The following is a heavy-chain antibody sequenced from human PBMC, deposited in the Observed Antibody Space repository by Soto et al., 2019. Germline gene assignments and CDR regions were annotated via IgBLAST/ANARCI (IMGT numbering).Heavy chain of an antibody. V-gene: IGHV3-30*18. J-gene: IGHJ6*02. Sequence: GGSLRLSCAASGFTFSSYSMNWVRQAPGKGLEWVAVISYDGSNKYYADSVKGRFTISRDNSKNTLYLQMNSLRAEDTAVYYCAKDAREYDFWSGYNYYYGMDVWGQGTTVTVSS. CDR3: AKDAREYDFWSGYNYYYGMDV. CDR1: GFTFSSYS. CDR2: ISYDGSNK. D-gene: IGHD3-3*01.